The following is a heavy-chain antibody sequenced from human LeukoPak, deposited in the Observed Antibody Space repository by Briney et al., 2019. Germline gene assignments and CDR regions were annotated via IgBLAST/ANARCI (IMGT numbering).Heavy chain of an antibody. CDR2: INPSGGST. Sequence: RASVKVSCKASGYTFTSYYMHWVRQAPGQGLEWMGIINPSGGSTSYAQKFQGRVTMTRDTSTSTVYMELSSLRSEDTAVYYCARDLSMVRGVIRPPFGYWGQGTLVTVSS. CDR1: GYTFTSYY. J-gene: IGHJ4*02. D-gene: IGHD3-10*01. CDR3: ARDLSMVRGVIRPPFGY. V-gene: IGHV1-46*01.